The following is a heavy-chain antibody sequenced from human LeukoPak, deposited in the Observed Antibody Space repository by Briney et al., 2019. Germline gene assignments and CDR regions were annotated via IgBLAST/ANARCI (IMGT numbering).Heavy chain of an antibody. CDR1: GFTFSNCA. V-gene: IGHV3-30*14. CDR3: ARVDTVSGILV. Sequence: PGRSLRLSCAASGFTFSNCAMHWVRQAPGKGLEWVALISYDGSNEYFADSVKGRFTISKDNFENTVYLQMNSLRADDTAVYYCARVDTVSGILVWGQGTLVTVSS. CDR2: ISYDGSNE. J-gene: IGHJ4*02. D-gene: IGHD5-18*01.